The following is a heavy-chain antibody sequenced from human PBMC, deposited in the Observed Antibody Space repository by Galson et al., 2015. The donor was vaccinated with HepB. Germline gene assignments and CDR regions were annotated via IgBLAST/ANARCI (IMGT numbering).Heavy chain of an antibody. V-gene: IGHV3-23*01. Sequence: SLRLSCAASGFSFSTYAMSWVRQAPGKGLEWVSGISGSGGRIDYADSVKGRFTISRDNSKNTMYLQMNSLRDEDTAIYYCARPIVRGEWWFDPWGQGTLVTVSS. CDR3: ARPIVRGEWWFDP. D-gene: IGHD3-10*01. CDR2: ISGSGGRI. J-gene: IGHJ5*01. CDR1: GFSFSTYA.